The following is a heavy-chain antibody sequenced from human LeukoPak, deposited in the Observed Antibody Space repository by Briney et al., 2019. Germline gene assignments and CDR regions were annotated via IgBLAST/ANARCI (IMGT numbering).Heavy chain of an antibody. V-gene: IGHV4-59*08. D-gene: IGHD3-16*01. CDR1: GGSISSYY. CDR3: ASGWGSYTFFDY. Sequence: SETLSLTCTVSGGSISSYYWSWIRRPPGKGREWIGYIYYSGSTNYNPSLKSRVTISVDTSKNQFSLKLSSVTAADTAVYYCASGWGSYTFFDYWGQGTLVTVSS. J-gene: IGHJ4*02. CDR2: IYYSGST.